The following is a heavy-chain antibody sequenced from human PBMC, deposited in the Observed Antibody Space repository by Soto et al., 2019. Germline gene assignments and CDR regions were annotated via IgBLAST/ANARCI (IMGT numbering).Heavy chain of an antibody. CDR3: ARRGGAARDYYYYYYMDV. CDR2: IYPGDSDT. CDR1: GYSFTSYW. V-gene: IGHV5-51*01. J-gene: IGHJ6*03. D-gene: IGHD6-6*01. Sequence: GESLKISCKGSGYSFTSYWIGWVRQMPGKGLEWMGIIYPGDSDTRYSPSFQGQVTISADKSISTAYLQWSSLKASDSAMYYVARRGGAARDYYYYYYMDVWGKGTTVTVSS.